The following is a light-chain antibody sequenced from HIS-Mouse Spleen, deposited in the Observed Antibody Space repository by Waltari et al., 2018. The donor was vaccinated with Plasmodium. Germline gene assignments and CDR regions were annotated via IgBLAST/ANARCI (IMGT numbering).Light chain of an antibody. CDR2: EVS. V-gene: IGLV2-8*01. Sequence: QSALTQPPSASGSPGQSVTISCSGTSSDVGGYNYVSWYQQPPVKAPKLMIYEVSKRPSGVPDRFSGSKSGNTASLTVSGLQAEDEADYYCSSYAGSNNYVVFGGGTKLTVL. CDR1: SSDVGGYNY. J-gene: IGLJ2*01. CDR3: SSYAGSNNYVV.